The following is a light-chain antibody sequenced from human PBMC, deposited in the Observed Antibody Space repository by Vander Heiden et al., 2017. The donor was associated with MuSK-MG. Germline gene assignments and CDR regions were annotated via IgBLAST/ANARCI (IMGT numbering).Light chain of an antibody. CDR2: DAS. J-gene: IGKJ2*01. Sequence: DIQRTQSPSSLSASVGDRVTITCQAGQDISNYLNWYQQKPGKAPKLLIYDASNLETGVPSRFSGSGSGTDFTFTISSLQPEDIATYYCQQYDNLPPYTFGQGTKLEIK. CDR3: QQYDNLPPYT. V-gene: IGKV1-33*01. CDR1: QDISNY.